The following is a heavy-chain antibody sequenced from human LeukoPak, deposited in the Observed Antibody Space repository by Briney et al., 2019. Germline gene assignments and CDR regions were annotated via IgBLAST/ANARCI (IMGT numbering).Heavy chain of an antibody. Sequence: ASVKVSCKASGGTFSSYAISWVRQAPGQGLEWMGGIIPIFGTANYAQKFQGGVTITTDESTSTAYMELSSLRSEDTAVYYCARDAGATPPYYFDYWGQGTLVTVSS. CDR3: ARDAGATPPYYFDY. J-gene: IGHJ4*02. D-gene: IGHD1-26*01. CDR1: GGTFSSYA. V-gene: IGHV1-69*05. CDR2: IIPIFGTA.